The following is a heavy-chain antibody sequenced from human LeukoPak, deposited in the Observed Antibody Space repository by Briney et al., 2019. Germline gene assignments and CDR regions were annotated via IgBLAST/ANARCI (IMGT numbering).Heavy chain of an antibody. J-gene: IGHJ5*01. D-gene: IGHD2-21*01. CDR1: GYTFTNYN. CDR2: MNPISGYT. CDR3: ARGLDGDFLDYNWFDS. Sequence: ASVKVSCTASGYTFTNYNVNWVRQATGQGLEWMGWMNPISGYTGYAQEFQGRVTMTRDTSISTAYMELSSLRSEDTAVYYCARGLDGDFLDYNWFDSWGQGTLVTVSS. V-gene: IGHV1-8*01.